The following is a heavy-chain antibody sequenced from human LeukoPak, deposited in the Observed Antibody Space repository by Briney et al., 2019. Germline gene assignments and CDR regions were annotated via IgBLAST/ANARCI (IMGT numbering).Heavy chain of an antibody. CDR2: IYYSGST. CDR1: GGSISSGGYY. J-gene: IGHJ3*02. D-gene: IGHD3-22*01. Sequence: SETLSLTCTVSGGSISSGGYYWSWIRQHPGKGLEWIVYIYYSGSTYYNPSLKSRVTMSVDTSKNQFSLKLSSVTAADTAVYYCARDTYYYDSSGDAFDIWGQGTMVTVSS. CDR3: ARDTYYYDSSGDAFDI. V-gene: IGHV4-31*03.